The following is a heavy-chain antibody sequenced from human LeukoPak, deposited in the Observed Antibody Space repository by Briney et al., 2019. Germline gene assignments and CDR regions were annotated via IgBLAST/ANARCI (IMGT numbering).Heavy chain of an antibody. CDR2: IWYDGSNK. V-gene: IGHV3-33*06. D-gene: IGHD3-3*01. J-gene: IGHJ4*02. Sequence: GRGLGLSCAASGFTFSSYCMHWVRQASGKGLEWGAVIWYDGSNKYYADSVKGRFTISRDNSKNTLYLEMNSLRAEDTAVYYCAKDRGKMEWLLIDYWGQGTLVTVSS. CDR1: GFTFSSYC. CDR3: AKDRGKMEWLLIDY.